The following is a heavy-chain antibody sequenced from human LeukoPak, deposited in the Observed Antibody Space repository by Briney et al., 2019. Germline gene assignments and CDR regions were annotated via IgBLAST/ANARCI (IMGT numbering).Heavy chain of an antibody. CDR3: ARLPGGGWFDP. Sequence: PGGSLRLSCAASGFTFSSYSMSWIRQAPGKGLEWVSYISSSGSTVYYADSVKGRFTISRDNPKNSLYLQMNSLRAEDTAVYYCARLPGGGWFDPWGQGTLVTVSS. V-gene: IGHV3-48*04. CDR2: ISSSGSTV. CDR1: GFTFSSYS. D-gene: IGHD1-14*01. J-gene: IGHJ5*02.